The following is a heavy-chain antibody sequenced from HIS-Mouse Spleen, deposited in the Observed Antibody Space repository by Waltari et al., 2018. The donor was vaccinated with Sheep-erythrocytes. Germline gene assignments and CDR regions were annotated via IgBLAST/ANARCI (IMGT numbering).Heavy chain of an antibody. V-gene: IGHV3-23*01. J-gene: IGHJ3*02. CDR2: ISGSGGST. CDR1: GFTFSSYA. Sequence: AASGFTFSSYAMSWVRQAPGKGLEWVSAISGSGGSTYYADSVKGRFTISRDNSKNTLYLQMNSLRAEDTAVYYCAKGCRGGDCYYDAFDIWGQGTMVTVSS. CDR3: AKGCRGGDCYYDAFDI. D-gene: IGHD2-21*02.